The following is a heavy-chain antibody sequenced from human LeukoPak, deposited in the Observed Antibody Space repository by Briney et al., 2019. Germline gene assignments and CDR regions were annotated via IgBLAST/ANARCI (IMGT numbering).Heavy chain of an antibody. V-gene: IGHV3-48*01. D-gene: IGHD2-15*01. CDR3: ARNGALGDCSGGSCPLDY. Sequence: GGSLRLSCAASGFAFSTYSMDWLRQAPGKGLDWVSYIRSDSTIIHYADSVKGRFTMSRDNGKNSLYLQMNSLRPEDTAVYYCARNGALGDCSGGSCPLDYWGQGTLVSVSS. CDR2: IRSDSTII. J-gene: IGHJ4*02. CDR1: GFAFSTYS.